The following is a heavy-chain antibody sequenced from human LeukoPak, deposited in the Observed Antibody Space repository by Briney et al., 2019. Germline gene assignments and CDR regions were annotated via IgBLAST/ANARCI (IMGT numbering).Heavy chain of an antibody. D-gene: IGHD2-15*01. CDR3: ARASYYDSGGSGYLAAFDI. V-gene: IGHV4-59*01. J-gene: IGHJ3*02. CDR2: IYYSGIT. Sequence: SETLSLTCTVSGGSLSSYYWSWIRQPPGKGLEWIGYIYYSGITNYKPSLKSRVTISVDTSKNQFSLKRSSVTAADTAVYYCARASYYDSGGSGYLAAFDIWGQGTMGTVSS. CDR1: GGSLSSYY.